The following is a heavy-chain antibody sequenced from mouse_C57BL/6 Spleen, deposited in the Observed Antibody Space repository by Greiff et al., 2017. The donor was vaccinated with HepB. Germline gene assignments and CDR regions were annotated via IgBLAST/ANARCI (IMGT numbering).Heavy chain of an antibody. CDR3: ARGTYDYDEGAWFAY. CDR2: IDPSDSYT. Sequence: VQLQQPGAELVKPGASVKLSCKASGYTFTSYWMQWVKQRPGQGLEWIGEIDPSDSYTNYNQKFKGKATLTVDTSSSTAYMQLSSLTYEDSAVYYCARGTYDYDEGAWFAYWGQGTLVTVSA. V-gene: IGHV1-50*01. J-gene: IGHJ3*01. D-gene: IGHD2-4*01. CDR1: GYTFTSYW.